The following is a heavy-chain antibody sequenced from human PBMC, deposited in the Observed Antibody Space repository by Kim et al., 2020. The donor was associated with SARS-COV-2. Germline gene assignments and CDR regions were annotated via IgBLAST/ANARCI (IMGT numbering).Heavy chain of an antibody. CDR3: ATAMGGARPEH. CDR2: ISTDGSTT. CDR1: GFTLSTYW. Sequence: GGSLRLSYAASGFTLSTYWMHWVRQGPGQGLVWVSRISTDGSTTNYADSVRGRFTISRDNAKNTVYLQMNSLRAEDTAVYYCATAMGGARPEHWGQGTLVTVSS. V-gene: IGHV3-74*01. D-gene: IGHD6-6*01. J-gene: IGHJ1*01.